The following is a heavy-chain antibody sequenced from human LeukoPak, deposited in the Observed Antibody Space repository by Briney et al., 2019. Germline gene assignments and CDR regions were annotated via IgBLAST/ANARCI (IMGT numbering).Heavy chain of an antibody. Sequence: GGSLRLSCAASGFTFSTYWMSWVRQAPGKGLEWVANINEDGSEKNYVDSVKGRFTTSRDNAKNSLSLQMNSLRSEDTAVYYCATYKNQPHTLFFDFWGQGALVTVSA. CDR2: INEDGSEK. D-gene: IGHD1-14*01. CDR3: ATYKNQPHTLFFDF. V-gene: IGHV3-7*02. J-gene: IGHJ4*02. CDR1: GFTFSTYW.